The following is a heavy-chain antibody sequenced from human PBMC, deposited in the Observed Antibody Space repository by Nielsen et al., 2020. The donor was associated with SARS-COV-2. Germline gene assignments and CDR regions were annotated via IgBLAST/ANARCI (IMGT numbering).Heavy chain of an antibody. V-gene: IGHV4-34*01. D-gene: IGHD4-17*01. Sequence: GSLRLSCAVYGGSFSGYYWSWIRQPPGKGLEWIGEINHSGSTNYNPSLKSRVTISVDTSKNQFSLKLSSVTAADTAVYYCARVETTVTTNRFDYWGQGTLVTVSS. J-gene: IGHJ4*02. CDR2: INHSGST. CDR3: ARVETTVTTNRFDY. CDR1: GGSFSGYY.